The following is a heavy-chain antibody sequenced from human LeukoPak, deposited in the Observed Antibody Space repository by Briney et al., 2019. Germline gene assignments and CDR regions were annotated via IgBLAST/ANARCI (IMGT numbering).Heavy chain of an antibody. J-gene: IGHJ4*02. D-gene: IGHD5-18*01. V-gene: IGHV3-15*01. Sequence: GGSLRLSCAASGFTFSNAWMSWVRQAPGKGLEWVGRIKSKTDGGTTDYTAPVKGRFTISRDDSKNTLYLQMNSLKTEDTAVYYCTTDRIQLWLPFSLDCWGQGTLVTVSS. CDR3: TTDRIQLWLPFSLDC. CDR1: GFTFSNAW. CDR2: IKSKTDGGTT.